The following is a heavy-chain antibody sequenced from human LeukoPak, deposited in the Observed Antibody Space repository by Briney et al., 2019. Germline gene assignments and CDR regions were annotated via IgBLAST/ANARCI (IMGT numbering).Heavy chain of an antibody. Sequence: PSETLSLTCAVSVGSINSDYWSWLRQPPGKGPEWIGYIYYTGRTTYSPSLESRATISADTSRKQFSLRLSSVTAADTAVYYCARHLYSSYNPLTWGQRTRVTVSS. D-gene: IGHD4-11*01. CDR2: IYYTGRT. CDR1: VGSINSDY. V-gene: IGHV4-59*08. J-gene: IGHJ4*01. CDR3: ARHLYSSYNPLT.